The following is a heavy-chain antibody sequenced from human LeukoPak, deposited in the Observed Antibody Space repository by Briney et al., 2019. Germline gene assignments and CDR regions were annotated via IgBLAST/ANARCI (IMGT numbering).Heavy chain of an antibody. Sequence: ASVKVSCKASGYTFTSYGISWVRQAPGQGLEWMGWISAYNGNTNYAQKLQGRVTMTTDTSTSTACMELRSLRSDDTAVYYCARDRSITIFGVVNPDIDYWGQGTLVTVSS. CDR1: GYTFTSYG. CDR3: ARDRSITIFGVVNPDIDY. CDR2: ISAYNGNT. V-gene: IGHV1-18*01. J-gene: IGHJ4*02. D-gene: IGHD3-3*01.